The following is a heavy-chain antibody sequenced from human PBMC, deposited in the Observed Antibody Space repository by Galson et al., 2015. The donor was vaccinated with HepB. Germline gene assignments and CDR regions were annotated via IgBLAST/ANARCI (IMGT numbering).Heavy chain of an antibody. CDR1: GFTFSSYA. J-gene: IGHJ4*02. Sequence: SLRLSCAASGFTFSSYAMHWVRQAPGKGLEWVAVISYYGSNKYYADYVKGRFTISRDNSKNTLYLQMNRLRAEDTAVYYCARESPRYYGGNSSTAYWGQGTLVTVSS. CDR3: ARESPRYYGGNSSTAY. D-gene: IGHD4-23*01. CDR2: ISYYGSNK. V-gene: IGHV3-30*04.